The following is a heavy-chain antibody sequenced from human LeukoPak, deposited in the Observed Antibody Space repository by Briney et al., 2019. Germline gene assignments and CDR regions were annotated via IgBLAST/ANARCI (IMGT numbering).Heavy chain of an antibody. D-gene: IGHD6-19*01. Sequence: GGSLRLSCAASGFTFSSYAMHWVRQAPGKGLEWVAVISYDGSNKYYADSVKGRFTISRDNSKNTLYLQMNSLRAEDTAVYYCARPYSSGWFGHRDAFDIWGQGTMVTVSS. V-gene: IGHV3-30-3*01. CDR1: GFTFSSYA. CDR2: ISYDGSNK. CDR3: ARPYSSGWFGHRDAFDI. J-gene: IGHJ3*02.